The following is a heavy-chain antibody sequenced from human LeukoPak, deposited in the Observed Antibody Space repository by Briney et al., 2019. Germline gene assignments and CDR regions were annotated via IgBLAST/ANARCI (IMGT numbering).Heavy chain of an antibody. D-gene: IGHD6-13*01. CDR3: ARATRYSSSWLISKPYYGMDV. CDR2: INTNTGNP. CDR1: GYTFTSYA. J-gene: IGHJ6*02. V-gene: IGHV7-4-1*02. Sequence: ASVKVSCKASGYTFTSYAMNWVRQAPGQGLEWMGWINTNTGNPTYAQGFTGRFVFSLDTSVSTAYLQISSLKAEGTAVYYCARATRYSSSWLISKPYYGMDVWGQGTTVTVSS.